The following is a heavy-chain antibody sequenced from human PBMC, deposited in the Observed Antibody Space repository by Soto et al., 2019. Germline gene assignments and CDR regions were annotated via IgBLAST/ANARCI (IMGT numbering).Heavy chain of an antibody. CDR1: GFTFSRYG. CDR3: AKGVVVATTYVQH. J-gene: IGHJ1*01. V-gene: IGHV3-30*18. CDR2: ISYDGSDK. D-gene: IGHD2-15*01. Sequence: QVQLVESGGGVVQPGRSLRLSCAASGFTFSRYGMHWVRQAPGKGLEWVAVISYDGSDKYYADSVKGRFTISRDNSNNTLYLQMDSLRAEDTAVYYCAKGVVVATTYVQHWGQGTLVTVSS.